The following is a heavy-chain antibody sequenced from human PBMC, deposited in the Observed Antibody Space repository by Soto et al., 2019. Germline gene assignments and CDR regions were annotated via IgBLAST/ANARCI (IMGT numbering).Heavy chain of an antibody. J-gene: IGHJ5*02. V-gene: IGHV5-51*01. CDR2: IYPSDSDT. D-gene: IGHD3-3*01. Sequence: GESLKISCKGSGYPFTGYWIGWVRQMSGKGLEWVGIIYPSDSDTRYSPSFQGQISISADKSIDTAYLQWRRLKASDTAMYYCAVGIESVFEPWGQGTLVTV. CDR1: GYPFTGYW. CDR3: AVGIESVFEP.